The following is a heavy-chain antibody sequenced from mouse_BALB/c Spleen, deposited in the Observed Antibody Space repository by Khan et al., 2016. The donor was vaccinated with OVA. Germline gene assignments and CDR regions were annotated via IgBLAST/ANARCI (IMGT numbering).Heavy chain of an antibody. CDR2: TNPTNGRT. Sequence: QVQLQQPGAELVKAGASVKMSCKASGYTFTSYWMHWVKQRLGQGLEWFAETNPTNGRTYYNEKFKSKATLTVDKSSSTAYMLLSGPTFEESAVYYCARIKKIVATYFDYWGQGTTVTGSS. D-gene: IGHD1-1*01. J-gene: IGHJ2*01. CDR1: GYTFTSYW. V-gene: IGHV1S81*02. CDR3: ARIKKIVATYFDY.